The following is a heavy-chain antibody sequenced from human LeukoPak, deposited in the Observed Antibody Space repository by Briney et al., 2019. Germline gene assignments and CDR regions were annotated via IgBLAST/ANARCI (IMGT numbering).Heavy chain of an antibody. CDR1: GFTVSSNY. J-gene: IGHJ3*02. D-gene: IGHD6-13*01. CDR2: MYSGGRT. CDR3: ARGYSSSPLDAFDI. Sequence: PGGSLRLSCAASGFTVSSNYMSWVRQAPGKGLEWVSLMYSGGRTYYAESVKGRFTISRDNSNNTLFLQMNSLRAEDTAVYYCARGYSSSPLDAFDIWGQGTMVTVSS. V-gene: IGHV3-66*01.